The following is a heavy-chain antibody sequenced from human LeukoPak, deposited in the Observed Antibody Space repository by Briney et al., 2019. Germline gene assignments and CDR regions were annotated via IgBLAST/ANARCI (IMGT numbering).Heavy chain of an antibody. V-gene: IGHV3-48*01. CDR1: GLTVSSYY. D-gene: IGHD3-22*01. CDR2: ISSSSSTI. J-gene: IGHJ6*02. Sequence: GGSLRLSCAASGLTVSSYYMNWVRQAPGKGLEWVSYISSSSSTIYYADSVKGRFTISRDNAKNSLYLQMNSLRAEDTAVYYCARDFLDSSGYYYEDYYYYYGMDVWGQGTTVTVSS. CDR3: ARDFLDSSGYYYEDYYYYYGMDV.